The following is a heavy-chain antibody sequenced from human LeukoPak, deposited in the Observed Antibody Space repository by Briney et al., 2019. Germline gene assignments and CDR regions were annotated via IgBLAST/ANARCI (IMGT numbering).Heavy chain of an antibody. V-gene: IGHV4-39*07. CDR2: IYYSGST. CDR3: ARDWGDFYFDY. Sequence: SETLSLTCTVSGGSIRSSSYYWGWIRQPPGKGLEWIGSIYYSGSTYYNPSLKSRVTISVDTSKKQFSLKLSSVTAADTAVYYCARDWGDFYFDYWGQGTLVTVSS. J-gene: IGHJ4*02. D-gene: IGHD3-16*01. CDR1: GGSIRSSSYY.